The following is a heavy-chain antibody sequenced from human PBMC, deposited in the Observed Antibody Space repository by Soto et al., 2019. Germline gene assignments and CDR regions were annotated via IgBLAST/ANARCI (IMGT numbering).Heavy chain of an antibody. V-gene: IGHV1-18*04. D-gene: IGHD3-22*01. Sequence: GXSVKVSCKASGYTFTSYGISWVRQAPVQGLEWMGWISAYNGNTNYAQKLQGRVTMTTDTSTSTAYMELRSLRSDDTAVYYCARAPIVVVNVRWFDPWGQGTLVTVSS. CDR1: GYTFTSYG. J-gene: IGHJ5*02. CDR3: ARAPIVVVNVRWFDP. CDR2: ISAYNGNT.